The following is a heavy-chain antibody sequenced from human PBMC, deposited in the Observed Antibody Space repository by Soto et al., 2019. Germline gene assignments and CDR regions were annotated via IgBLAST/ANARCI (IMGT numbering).Heavy chain of an antibody. CDR3: ARDCVPAYDILTGPADY. V-gene: IGHV3-21*01. CDR2: ISSSSSYI. J-gene: IGHJ4*02. Sequence: GGSLRLSCAASGFTFSSYSMNWVRQAPGKGLEWVSSISSSSSYIYYADSVKGRFTISRDNAKNSLYLQMNSLRAEDTVVYYCARDCVPAYDILTGPADYWGQGTLVTVSS. D-gene: IGHD3-9*01. CDR1: GFTFSSYS.